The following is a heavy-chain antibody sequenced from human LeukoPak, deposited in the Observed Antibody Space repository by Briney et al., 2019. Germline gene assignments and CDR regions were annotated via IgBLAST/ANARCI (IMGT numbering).Heavy chain of an antibody. CDR2: IKSNSDTI. D-gene: IGHD2-2*01. CDR3: ARERGYCSGPTCYGFDY. V-gene: IGHV3-48*01. CDR1: GFDFSIYS. Sequence: GGSLRLSCAASGFDFSIYSMDWVRQAPGKGLEWIAYIKSNSDTIYYADSVRGRFTISRDNAKNSLYLQMNGLRAEDTAVYYCARERGYCSGPTCYGFDYWGQGTLVTVSS. J-gene: IGHJ4*02.